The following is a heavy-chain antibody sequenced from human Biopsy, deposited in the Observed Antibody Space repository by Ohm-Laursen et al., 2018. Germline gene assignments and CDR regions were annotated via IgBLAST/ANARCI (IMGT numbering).Heavy chain of an antibody. D-gene: IGHD6-19*01. J-gene: IGHJ4*02. V-gene: IGHV1-2*02. Sequence: GASVKVSCKASGFSFTGYYIHWVRQAPGQGLEWMGWISPKSGGTNYAQKFQGNITMTKNTSMSTAYMEMCRLRSDDTAVYYCALQSVAQMKNFDYWGQGTLVTVSS. CDR3: ALQSVAQMKNFDY. CDR1: GFSFTGYY. CDR2: ISPKSGGT.